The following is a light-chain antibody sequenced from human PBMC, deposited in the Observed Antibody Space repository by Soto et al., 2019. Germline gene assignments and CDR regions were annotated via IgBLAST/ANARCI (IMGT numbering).Light chain of an antibody. CDR3: VSYTSTTTLV. Sequence: QSALTQPASVSGSPGQSITISCTGTNSDVGGYKYVSWYQHQPGKAPKLMFYGVDNRPSGVSNRFSASKSGNTASLTISALQAEYEAEYYCVSYTSTTTLVFGGGTKLTVL. J-gene: IGLJ2*01. CDR2: GVD. V-gene: IGLV2-14*03. CDR1: NSDVGGYKY.